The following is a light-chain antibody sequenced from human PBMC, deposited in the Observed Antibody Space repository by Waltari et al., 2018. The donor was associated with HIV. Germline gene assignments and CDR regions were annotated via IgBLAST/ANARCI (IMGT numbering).Light chain of an antibody. J-gene: IGLJ3*02. V-gene: IGLV3-21*02. CDR2: DDN. CDR3: QVWDSSSDHRGV. Sequence: SYVLTQPPSVSVAPGQTARITCGGNHIGSKSVHWYQQKPGQAPVLVVYDDNDRRSGIAWRFSGAKSGNTATLTISRVEAGDEADYFCQVWDSSSDHRGVFGGGTKLTVL. CDR1: HIGSKS.